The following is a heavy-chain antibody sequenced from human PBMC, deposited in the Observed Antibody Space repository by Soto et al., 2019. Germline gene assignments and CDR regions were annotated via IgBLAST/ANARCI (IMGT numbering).Heavy chain of an antibody. CDR1: GYSFTSYW. CDR2: IYPGDSDT. J-gene: IGHJ6*02. V-gene: IGHV5-51*01. D-gene: IGHD6-19*01. CDR3: ARHTKGSSGWYQYYYYGMDV. Sequence: PGESLKISCKGSGYSFTSYWIGWVRQMPGKGLERMGIIYPGDSDTRYSPSFQGQVTISADKSISTAYLQWSSLKASDTAMYYCARHTKGSSGWYQYYYYGMDVWGQGTTVTVSS.